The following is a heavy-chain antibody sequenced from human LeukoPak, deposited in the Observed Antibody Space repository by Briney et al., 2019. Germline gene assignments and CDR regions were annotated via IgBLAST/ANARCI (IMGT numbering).Heavy chain of an antibody. Sequence: SETLSLTCAVYGGSFSGYYWSWIRQPPGKGLEWIGEINHSGSTNYNPSLKSRVTISVDTSKNQFSLKLSSVTAADTAVYYCARSPRPEYYDYVWGSYRHNAFFDYWGQGTLVTVSS. J-gene: IGHJ4*02. V-gene: IGHV4-34*01. D-gene: IGHD3-16*02. CDR1: GGSFSGYY. CDR3: ARSPRPEYYDYVWGSYRHNAFFDY. CDR2: INHSGST.